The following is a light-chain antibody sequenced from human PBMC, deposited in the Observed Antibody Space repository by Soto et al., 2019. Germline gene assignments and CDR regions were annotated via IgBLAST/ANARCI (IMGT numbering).Light chain of an antibody. Sequence: EIVLTQSPGTLSLSPWERATLSFRASQSVSSSLAWYQQKPGQTPRLLIYGASTRATGIPARFSGSGSGTEFTLTISSLQSEDSAVYYCRQYNNWWTFGQGTKVDIK. CDR2: GAS. J-gene: IGKJ1*01. CDR3: RQYNNWWT. V-gene: IGKV3-15*01. CDR1: QSVSSS.